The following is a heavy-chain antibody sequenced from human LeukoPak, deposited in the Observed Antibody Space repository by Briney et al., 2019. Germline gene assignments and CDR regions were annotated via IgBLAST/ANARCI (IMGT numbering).Heavy chain of an antibody. D-gene: IGHD1-7*01. V-gene: IGHV3-21*01. CDR1: GFTFSSYS. J-gene: IGHJ1*01. CDR2: ISSSSSYI. CDR3: ARGSITGTKDFQH. Sequence: GGSLRLSCAASGFTFSSYSMNWVRQAPGKGLEWVSSISSSSSYIYYADSVKGRFTISRDNAKNSLYQQMNSLRAEDTAVYYCARGSITGTKDFQHWGQGTLVTVSS.